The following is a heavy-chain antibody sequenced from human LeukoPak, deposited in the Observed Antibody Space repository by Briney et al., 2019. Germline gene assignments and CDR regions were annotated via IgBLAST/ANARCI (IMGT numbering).Heavy chain of an antibody. D-gene: IGHD3-10*01. V-gene: IGHV1-69*13. CDR2: IIPIFGTA. J-gene: IGHJ4*02. Sequence: ASVKISCKASGGTFSSYAISWVREAPGQGLEWMGGIIPIFGTANYAQKFQGRVTITADESTSTAYMELSSLRSEDTAVYYCARDQSYYGSGSYYTDYWGQGTLVTVSS. CDR3: ARDQSYYGSGSYYTDY. CDR1: GGTFSSYA.